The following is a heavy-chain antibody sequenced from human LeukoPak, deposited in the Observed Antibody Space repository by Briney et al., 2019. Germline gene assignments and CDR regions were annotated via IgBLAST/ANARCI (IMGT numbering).Heavy chain of an antibody. CDR3: ARDPLPYYGSGSYEVDY. Sequence: GASVKVSCKVSGYTLTELSMHWVRQAPGKGLEWMGWISAYNGNTNYAQKLQGRVTMTTDTSTSTAYMELRSLRSDDTAVYYCARDPLPYYGSGSYEVDYWGQGTLVTVSS. D-gene: IGHD3-10*01. CDR1: GYTLTELS. CDR2: ISAYNGNT. V-gene: IGHV1-18*01. J-gene: IGHJ4*02.